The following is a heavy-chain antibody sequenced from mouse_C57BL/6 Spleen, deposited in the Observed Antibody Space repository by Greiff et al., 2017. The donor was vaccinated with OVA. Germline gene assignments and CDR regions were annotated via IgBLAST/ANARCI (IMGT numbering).Heavy chain of an antibody. V-gene: IGHV5-6*01. CDR3: ARHYGKEDAMDY. Sequence: EVQLVESGGDLVKPGGSLKLSCAASGFTFSSYGMSWVRQTPDKRLEWVATISSGGSYTYYPDSVKGRFTISRDNAKNTLYLQMSSLKSEDTALYYCARHYGKEDAMDYWGQGTSVTVSS. CDR2: ISSGGSYT. CDR1: GFTFSSYG. D-gene: IGHD2-1*01. J-gene: IGHJ4*01.